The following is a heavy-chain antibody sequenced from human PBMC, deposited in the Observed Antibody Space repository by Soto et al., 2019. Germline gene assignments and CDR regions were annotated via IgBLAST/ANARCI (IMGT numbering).Heavy chain of an antibody. J-gene: IGHJ3*02. CDR1: GYSFTSYW. D-gene: IGHD5-12*01. Sequence: PGESLKISCKGSGYSFTSYWICWVRQMPGKGLEWMGIIYPGDSDTRYSPSFPGQVTISADKSISTAYLQWRSLRASDTAMYYCGRLLSYMVATKDALDTWGQGTMVPVSS. V-gene: IGHV5-51*01. CDR2: IYPGDSDT. CDR3: GRLLSYMVATKDALDT.